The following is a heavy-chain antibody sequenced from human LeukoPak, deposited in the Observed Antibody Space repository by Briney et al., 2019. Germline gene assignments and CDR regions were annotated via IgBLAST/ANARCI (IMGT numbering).Heavy chain of an antibody. CDR1: GFTFSSYG. CDR3: AKDRGSSGWYERFYYYYGMDV. Sequence: PGGSLRLSCAAAGFTFSSYGMHWVRQAPGKGLEWVAVISYDGSNKYYADSVKGRFTISRDNSKNTLYLQMNSLRAEDTAVYYCAKDRGSSGWYERFYYYYGMDVWGQGTTVTVSS. J-gene: IGHJ6*02. D-gene: IGHD6-19*01. V-gene: IGHV3-30*18. CDR2: ISYDGSNK.